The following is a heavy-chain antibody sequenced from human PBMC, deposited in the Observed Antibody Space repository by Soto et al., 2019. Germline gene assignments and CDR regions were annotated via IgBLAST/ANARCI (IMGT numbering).Heavy chain of an antibody. CDR3: AKGYSSSWYVPDY. CDR1: GFTFSSYA. D-gene: IGHD6-13*01. Sequence: GGSLRLSCGASGFTFSSYAMTWVRQAPGKGLEWVSSISDSGGSTYYADSVKGRFTISRDNSKDTLYLLMNSLRAEDTAVYYCAKGYSSSWYVPDYWGQGTLVTVSS. CDR2: ISDSGGST. V-gene: IGHV3-23*01. J-gene: IGHJ4*02.